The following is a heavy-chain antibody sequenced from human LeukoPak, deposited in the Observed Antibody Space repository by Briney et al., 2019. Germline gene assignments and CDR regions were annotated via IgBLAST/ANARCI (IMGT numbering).Heavy chain of an antibody. CDR1: GYSFTSYW. Sequence: GESLKISCKGSGYSFTSYWISWVRQMPGKGLEWMGRIDPSDSYTNYSPSFQGHVTISADKSISTAYLQWSSLKASDTAMYYCARGPAANPADYYYCGMDVWGKGTTVTVSS. CDR2: IDPSDSYT. CDR3: ARGPAANPADYYYCGMDV. D-gene: IGHD2-2*01. J-gene: IGHJ6*04. V-gene: IGHV5-10-1*01.